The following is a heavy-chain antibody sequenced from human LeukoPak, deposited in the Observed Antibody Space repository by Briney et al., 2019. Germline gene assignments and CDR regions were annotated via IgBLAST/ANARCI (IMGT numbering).Heavy chain of an antibody. CDR2: IYTSGST. D-gene: IGHD2-21*02. CDR3: ARLPYCGGDCPLPFDAFDI. V-gene: IGHV4-4*09. CDR1: GGSISSHY. Sequence: PSETLSLTCTVSGGSISSHYWSWIRHPPGKGLERIGYIYTSGSTNYNPSLKSRVTISVDTSKNQFSLKLSSVTAADTAVYYCARLPYCGGDCPLPFDAFDIWGQGTMVTVSS. J-gene: IGHJ3*02.